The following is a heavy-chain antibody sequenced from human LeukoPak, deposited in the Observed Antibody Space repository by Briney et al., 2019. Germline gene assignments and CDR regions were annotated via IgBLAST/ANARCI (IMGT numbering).Heavy chain of an antibody. D-gene: IGHD6-13*01. CDR1: GGSISSYY. Sequence: SETLSLTCTVSGGSISSYYWSWIRQPPGKGLEWIGYIYYSGSTNYNPSLKSRVTISVDTSKNQFSLKLSSVTAADTAVYYCASRIAAAGPTRIDYWGQGTLVTVSS. J-gene: IGHJ4*02. V-gene: IGHV4-59*08. CDR3: ASRIAAAGPTRIDY. CDR2: IYYSGST.